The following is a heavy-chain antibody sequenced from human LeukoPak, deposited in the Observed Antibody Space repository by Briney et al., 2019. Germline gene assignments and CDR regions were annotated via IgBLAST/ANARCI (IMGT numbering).Heavy chain of an antibody. CDR3: ARQSYCSSTSCYTKAPDY. Sequence: PGGSLRLSCAASGFTFSSYAMHWVRQAPGKGLEYVSAISSNGGSTYYANSVKGRFTISRDNSKNTLYLQMGSLSAEDMAVYYCARQSYCSSTSCYTKAPDYWGQGTLVTVSS. V-gene: IGHV3-64*01. D-gene: IGHD2-2*02. J-gene: IGHJ4*02. CDR2: ISSNGGST. CDR1: GFTFSSYA.